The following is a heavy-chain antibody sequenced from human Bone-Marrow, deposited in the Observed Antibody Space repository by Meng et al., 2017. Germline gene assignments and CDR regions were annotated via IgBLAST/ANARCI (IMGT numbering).Heavy chain of an antibody. CDR3: ARWAPSSRTFDY. Sequence: PWPASGPGLVNPSQTLSLTFTVSGGSISSGVYYWSWIRQHPGTGLEWIGYIYYSGSTYYNPSLKSLVTISVDTSKNQFSLKLSSVTAADTAVYYCARWAPSSRTFDYWGQGTLVTVSS. CDR1: GGSISSGVYY. V-gene: IGHV4-31*01. J-gene: IGHJ4*02. CDR2: IYYSGST. D-gene: IGHD6-13*01.